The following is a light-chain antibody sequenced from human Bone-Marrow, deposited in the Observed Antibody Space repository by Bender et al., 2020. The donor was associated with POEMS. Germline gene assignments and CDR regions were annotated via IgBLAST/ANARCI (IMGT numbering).Light chain of an antibody. Sequence: QSALTQPASASGSPGQSITISCTGTSSDSGTYDYVSWYQQHPGKAPKLMIYDVSNPPSGLSNRFSGSKSGNTASLTISGLQAEDEADYYCCSYAGSSYVFGTGTKVTVL. CDR3: CSYAGSSYV. CDR2: DVS. CDR1: SSDSGTYDY. V-gene: IGLV2-14*03. J-gene: IGLJ1*01.